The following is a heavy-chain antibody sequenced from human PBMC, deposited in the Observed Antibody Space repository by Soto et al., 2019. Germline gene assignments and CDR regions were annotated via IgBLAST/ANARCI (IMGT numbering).Heavy chain of an antibody. CDR2: IYWDDDK. CDR3: AHRRLVTGDLSFGY. J-gene: IGHJ4*02. V-gene: IGHV2-5*02. Sequence: QITLKESGPPLVKPTQTLTLTCTFSGFSHSTSGVGVGWIRQPPGKALEWLALIYWDDDKRYSPSLKSRLTITKDTSKNQVVLTMTNMDPVDTATYYCAHRRLVTGDLSFGYWGQGTLVTVSS. CDR1: GFSHSTSGVG. D-gene: IGHD7-27*01.